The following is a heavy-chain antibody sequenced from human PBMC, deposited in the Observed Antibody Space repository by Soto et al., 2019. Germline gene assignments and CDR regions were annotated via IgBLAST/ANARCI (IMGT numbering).Heavy chain of an antibody. V-gene: IGHV1-18*01. CDR3: ARGRYCSGGSCYSSDYYGMDV. J-gene: IGHJ6*02. D-gene: IGHD2-15*01. CDR1: GYTFTSYG. Sequence: QVQLVQSGAEVKKPGASVKVSCKASGYTFTSYGISWVRQAPGQGLEWMGWISAYNGNTNYAQKLQGRVTMTTDTSTSTEYMELRSLRSDDTAVYYCARGRYCSGGSCYSSDYYGMDVWGQGTTVTVSS. CDR2: ISAYNGNT.